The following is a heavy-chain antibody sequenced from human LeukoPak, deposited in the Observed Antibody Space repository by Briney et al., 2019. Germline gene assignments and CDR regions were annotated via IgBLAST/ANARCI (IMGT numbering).Heavy chain of an antibody. CDR1: GFTFGDYA. J-gene: IGHJ4*02. CDR3: TRDRGTGWELLYYFDY. CDR2: IRSKAYGGTT. V-gene: IGHV3-49*03. Sequence: PGRSLRLSCTASGFTFGDYAMSWFRQAPGKGLEWVGFIRSKAYGGTTEYAASVKGRFTISRDDSKSIAYLQMNSLKTEDTAVYYCTRDRGTGWELLYYFDYWGQGTLVTVSS. D-gene: IGHD1-26*01.